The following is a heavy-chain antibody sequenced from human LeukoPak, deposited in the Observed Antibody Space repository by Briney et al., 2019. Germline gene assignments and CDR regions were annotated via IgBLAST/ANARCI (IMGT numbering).Heavy chain of an antibody. V-gene: IGHV3-23*01. D-gene: IGHD3-9*01. CDR3: AKDPTSVGGRHDWLLDS. Sequence: ETLSLTCAVSGGSISSSNWWSWVRQAPGKGLEWVSTIGFGDDSAYYADSVKGRFTISRDNSKNTLYLQMNYLRAEDTAVYYCAKDPTSVGGRHDWLLDSWGQGTLVTVSS. J-gene: IGHJ5*02. CDR1: GGSISSSN. CDR2: IGFGDDSA.